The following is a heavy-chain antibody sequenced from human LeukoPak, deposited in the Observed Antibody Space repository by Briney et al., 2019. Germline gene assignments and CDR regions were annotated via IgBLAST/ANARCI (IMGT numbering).Heavy chain of an antibody. CDR1: GGSISSSNW. CDR3: ARGDYYDSSGQVFDY. Sequence: PSGTLSLTCAVSGGSISSSNWWSWVRQPPGKGLEWIGEIYHSGSTNYNPSLKSRVTISVDKSKNQFSLKLSSVTAADTAVYYCARGDYYDSSGQVFDYWGQGTLVTVSS. CDR2: IYHSGST. V-gene: IGHV4-4*02. J-gene: IGHJ4*02. D-gene: IGHD3-22*01.